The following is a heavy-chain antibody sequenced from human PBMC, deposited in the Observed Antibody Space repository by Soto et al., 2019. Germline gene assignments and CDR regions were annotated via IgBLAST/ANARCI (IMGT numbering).Heavy chain of an antibody. CDR2: ISYDGSNK. CDR1: GFTFSSYG. J-gene: IGHJ4*02. V-gene: IGHV3-30*18. Sequence: QVQLVESGGGVVQPGRSLRLSCAASGFTFSSYGMHWVRQAPGKGLEWVAVISYDGSNKYYADSVKGRFTISRDNSKNTLYLQMNSMRAEDTAVDSWAKDYYDSSGYYFFAYWGKGSMVTVSS. CDR3: AKDYYDSSGYYFFAY. D-gene: IGHD3-22*01.